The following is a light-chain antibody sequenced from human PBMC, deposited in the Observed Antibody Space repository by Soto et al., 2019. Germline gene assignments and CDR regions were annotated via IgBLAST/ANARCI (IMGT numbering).Light chain of an antibody. J-gene: IGKJ4*01. CDR3: PQYNNWPRGT. CDR1: QSVSNN. V-gene: IGKV3-15*01. Sequence: EIVMTQSPATLSVSPGERATLSCRASQSVSNNLAWYQQKPGQAPRLLIYGASTRATGIPARFSGSGSGTEFTLTISSLQSEDFAVYYCPQYNNWPRGTFGGGTKVEIK. CDR2: GAS.